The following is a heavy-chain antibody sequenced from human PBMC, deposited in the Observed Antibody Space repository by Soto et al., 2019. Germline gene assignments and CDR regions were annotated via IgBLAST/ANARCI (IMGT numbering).Heavy chain of an antibody. J-gene: IGHJ4*02. CDR2: VYGSDYK. CDR3: ARRYDPYYFDY. V-gene: IGHV2-5*01. Sequence: GPTLVNPTQTLTLTCTFSGFSLTTNAVAVGWIRQPPGKALEWLAIVYGSDYKFYSPSLKSRLTITKDTSTNQVVLTMTNMDPVDTATYYCARRYDPYYFDYWGQGTLVTVSS. CDR1: GFSLTTNAVA. D-gene: IGHD1-1*01.